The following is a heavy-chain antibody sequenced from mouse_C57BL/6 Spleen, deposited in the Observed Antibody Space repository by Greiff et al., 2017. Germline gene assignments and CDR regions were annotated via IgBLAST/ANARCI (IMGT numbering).Heavy chain of an antibody. CDR2: IDPEDGET. D-gene: IGHD1-1*01. Sequence: VQLQQSGAELVKPGASVKLSCTASGFNIKDSYMHWVKQRTEPGLEWIGRIDPEDGETTYAPNLQGKATITADPSSNTAYLQLSRLTSEDTAVYYCAIPSSYGSSYDYFDYWGQGTTLTVSS. CDR3: AIPSSYGSSYDYFDY. J-gene: IGHJ2*01. CDR1: GFNIKDSY. V-gene: IGHV14-2*01.